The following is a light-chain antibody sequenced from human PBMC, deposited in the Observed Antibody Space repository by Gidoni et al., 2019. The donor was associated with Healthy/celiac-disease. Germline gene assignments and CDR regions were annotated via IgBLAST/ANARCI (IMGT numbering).Light chain of an antibody. CDR2: DVS. Sequence: QSALTQPRSVSGSPGQSVTISCTGTSSDVGGYNYVSWYQQHPGKAPKCMIYDVSKRPSGVPDRFSGSKSGNTASLTISGLQAEDEADYYCCSYAGSYVWVFGGGTKLTVL. V-gene: IGLV2-11*01. J-gene: IGLJ3*02. CDR1: SSDVGGYNY. CDR3: CSYAGSYVWV.